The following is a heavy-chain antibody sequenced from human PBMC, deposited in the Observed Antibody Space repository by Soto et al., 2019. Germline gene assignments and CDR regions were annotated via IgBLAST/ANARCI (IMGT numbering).Heavy chain of an antibody. J-gene: IGHJ4*02. D-gene: IGHD5-18*01. Sequence: EVQLVESGGGLVQPGGSLRLSCAASGFTFSRHWMHWVRLAPGKGPVWVSRVSLDGSTTTYADSVKGRFTISRDNAKNTLDLQVNSLRVEDTAVYFCARGVEGYGGPELDYWGQGTLVSVSS. CDR1: GFTFSRHW. V-gene: IGHV3-74*01. CDR3: ARGVEGYGGPELDY. CDR2: VSLDGSTT.